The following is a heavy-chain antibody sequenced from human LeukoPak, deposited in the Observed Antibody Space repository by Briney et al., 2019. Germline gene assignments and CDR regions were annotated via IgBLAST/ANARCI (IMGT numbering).Heavy chain of an antibody. V-gene: IGHV3-30*18. Sequence: GGSLRLSCAASGFTFSNYAMHWVRQAPGKGLEWVAVISDDGSNKYYGDSVKGRFTISRDNSKNTVYLQMNSLRAEDTAVYYCAKDRYSSGWYSDFDYWGAGTLVTVSS. D-gene: IGHD6-19*01. CDR2: ISDDGSNK. CDR3: AKDRYSSGWYSDFDY. J-gene: IGHJ4*02. CDR1: GFTFSNYA.